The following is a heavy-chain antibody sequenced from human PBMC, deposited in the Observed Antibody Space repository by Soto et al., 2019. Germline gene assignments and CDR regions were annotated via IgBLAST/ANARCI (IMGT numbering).Heavy chain of an antibody. Sequence: GGSLRLSCAASGFTFSSYSMNWVRQAPGKGLEWVSYISSSSSTIFYADSVKGRFTISRDNAKNSLYLQMNSLRAEDTAVYYCARGIPFRPNDFWSGWWGQSDAFDIWGQGTMVTVSS. V-gene: IGHV3-48*01. CDR2: ISSSSSTI. CDR3: ARGIPFRPNDFWSGWWGQSDAFDI. D-gene: IGHD3-3*01. J-gene: IGHJ3*02. CDR1: GFTFSSYS.